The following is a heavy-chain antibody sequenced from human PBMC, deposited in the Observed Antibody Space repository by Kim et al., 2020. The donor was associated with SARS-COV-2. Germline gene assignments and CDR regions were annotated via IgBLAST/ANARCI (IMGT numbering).Heavy chain of an antibody. Sequence: SVKVSCKASGGTFSSYAISWVRQAPGQGLEWMGRIIPILGIANYAQKFQGRVTITADKSTSTAYMELSSLRSEDTAVYYCARDCHTGDYGALSGLWGQGTLVTVSS. D-gene: IGHD4-17*01. CDR2: IIPILGIA. V-gene: IGHV1-69*04. CDR3: ARDCHTGDYGALSGL. J-gene: IGHJ4*02. CDR1: GGTFSSYA.